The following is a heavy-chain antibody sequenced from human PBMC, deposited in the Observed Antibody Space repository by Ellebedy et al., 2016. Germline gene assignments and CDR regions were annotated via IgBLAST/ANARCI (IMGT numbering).Heavy chain of an antibody. Sequence: SQTLSLTXXVSGDSVSDNRAAWNWIRQSLSRGLEWLGRTYYRSKWYYEYAVSVKSRITINPDTSKNQFSLQLNSVTPEDTAVYYCARVSGNNWFNPWGQGTLVTVSS. CDR1: GDSVSDNRAA. J-gene: IGHJ5*02. V-gene: IGHV6-1*01. D-gene: IGHD2-15*01. CDR2: TYYRSKWYY. CDR3: ARVSGNNWFNP.